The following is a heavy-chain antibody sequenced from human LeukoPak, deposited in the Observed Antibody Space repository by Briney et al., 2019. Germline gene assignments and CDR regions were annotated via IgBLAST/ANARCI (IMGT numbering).Heavy chain of an antibody. CDR2: IDYSGST. J-gene: IGHJ3*02. D-gene: IGHD3-22*01. CDR1: GGSMRSHY. V-gene: IGHV4-59*11. CDR3: ARLINNDNSGDADTFDM. Sequence: PSETLSLTCTVSGGSMRSHYWSWIRQTPGKGLEWVGYIDYSGSTRYNPSLQSRVTISVDTSKNQFSLKLTSVTATDTAVYYCARLINNDNSGDADTFDMWGQGTLVTVFS.